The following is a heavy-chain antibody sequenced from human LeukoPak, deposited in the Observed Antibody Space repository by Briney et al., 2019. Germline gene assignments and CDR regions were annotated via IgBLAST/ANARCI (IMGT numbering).Heavy chain of an antibody. Sequence: GGSLILSCAASGFMFSSYWVTWVRQAPGKGLEWVANINPDGSVKYYVDSVKGRFTISRDNAKNSLYLQMNSLRVEDTTIYYCARDSSPNDGNSNYDAFDIWGRGTMVTVSS. D-gene: IGHD2/OR15-2a*01. CDR1: GFMFSSYW. CDR3: ARDSSPNDGNSNYDAFDI. J-gene: IGHJ3*02. CDR2: INPDGSVK. V-gene: IGHV3-7*01.